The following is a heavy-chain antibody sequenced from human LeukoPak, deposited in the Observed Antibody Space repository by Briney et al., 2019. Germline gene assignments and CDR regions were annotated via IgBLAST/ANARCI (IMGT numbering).Heavy chain of an antibody. J-gene: IGHJ3*02. CDR1: GGSISSGGYS. D-gene: IGHD1-26*01. Sequence: SQTLSLTCAVSGGSISSGGYSWSWIRQPPGKGLEWIGYIYHSGSTYYNPSLKSRVTISVDTSKNQFSLKLSSVTAADTAVYYCARGRKSVGAKAAPAFDIWGQGTMVTVSS. V-gene: IGHV4-30-2*01. CDR2: IYHSGST. CDR3: ARGRKSVGAKAAPAFDI.